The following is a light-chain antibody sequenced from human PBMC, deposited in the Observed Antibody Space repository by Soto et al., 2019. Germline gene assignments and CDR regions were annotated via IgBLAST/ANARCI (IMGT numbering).Light chain of an antibody. CDR3: MQALRTPFT. CDR2: MAS. Sequence: DNVMTQSPFSLPVTPGEPASISCRSSQSLLNSKGYNYLDWYLQKPGQSPQLLIYMASTRASGVPDRFSGSGSGTDFTQKISRVEAEDVGVYYCMQALRTPFTFGQGTRLEIK. J-gene: IGKJ5*01. V-gene: IGKV2-28*01. CDR1: QSLLNSKGYNY.